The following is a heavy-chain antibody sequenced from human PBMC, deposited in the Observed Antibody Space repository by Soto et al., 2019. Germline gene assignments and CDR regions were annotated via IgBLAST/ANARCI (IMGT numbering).Heavy chain of an antibody. Sequence: QPGGSLRLSCAASGFTFSIYAMSWVRQAPGKGLEWVSTIGGSGGSTYHTDSVKGRFTISRDNSKNTLYLEMNSLRAEDTAVYYCARDLRYYGMDVWGQGTTVTVSS. CDR1: GFTFSIYA. J-gene: IGHJ6*02. V-gene: IGHV3-23*01. CDR3: ARDLRYYGMDV. CDR2: IGGSGGST.